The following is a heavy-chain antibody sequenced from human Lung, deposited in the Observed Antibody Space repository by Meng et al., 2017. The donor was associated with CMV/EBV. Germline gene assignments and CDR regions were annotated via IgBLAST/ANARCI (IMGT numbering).Heavy chain of an antibody. CDR1: GFTFDDYA. CDR3: AKYYYGLDV. J-gene: IGHJ6*02. Sequence: GGSLRLSCAASGFTFDDYAMHWVRQAPGKGLEWVSLISWDGGSTYYADSVKGRFTISRDNSKSSLYLQMNVLRAEDTALYHCAKYYYGLDVWGQGTTVTVSS. V-gene: IGHV3-43D*03. CDR2: ISWDGGST.